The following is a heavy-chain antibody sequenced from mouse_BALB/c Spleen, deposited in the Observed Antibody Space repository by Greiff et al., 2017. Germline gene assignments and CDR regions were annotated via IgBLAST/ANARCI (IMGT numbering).Heavy chain of an antibody. CDR3: ARSYGYDVGFAY. J-gene: IGHJ3*01. CDR2: ISYSGST. V-gene: IGHV3-2*02. Sequence: EVKLMESGPGLVKPSQSLSLTCTVTGYSITSDYAWNWIRQFPGNKLEWMGYISYSGSTSYNPSLKSRISITRDTSKNQFFLQLNSVTTEDTATYYCARSYGYDVGFAYWGQGTLVTVSA. CDR1: GYSITSDYA. D-gene: IGHD2-2*01.